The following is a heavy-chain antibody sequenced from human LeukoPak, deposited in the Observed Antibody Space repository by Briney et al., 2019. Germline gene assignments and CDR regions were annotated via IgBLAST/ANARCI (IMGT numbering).Heavy chain of an antibody. Sequence: GGSLRLSCVASGFSFPIHTMTWVRQAPGKGLEWVSSISGSGTSTYYADSVKGRFTISRDNSKNTLYLQMNSLRVEDTAVYYCAKAWSTATIGRYFDYWGQGTLVTVSS. CDR1: GFSFPIHT. V-gene: IGHV3-23*01. J-gene: IGHJ4*02. CDR3: AKAWSTATIGRYFDY. CDR2: ISGSGTST. D-gene: IGHD5-24*01.